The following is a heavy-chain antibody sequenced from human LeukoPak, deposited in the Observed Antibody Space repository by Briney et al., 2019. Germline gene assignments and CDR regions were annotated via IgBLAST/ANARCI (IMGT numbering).Heavy chain of an antibody. J-gene: IGHJ4*02. CDR1: GFTFSSYG. CDR2: ISYDGSGK. D-gene: IGHD1-26*01. V-gene: IGHV3-30*18. CDR3: AKDVVGARYNYFDY. Sequence: GGSLRLSCAASGFTFSSYGMHWVRQAPGKGLEWVAVISYDGSGKYYGDSVKGRFTISRDNSKNTLYLQMNSLRPEDTAVYYCAKDVVGARYNYFDYWGQGTLVTVSS.